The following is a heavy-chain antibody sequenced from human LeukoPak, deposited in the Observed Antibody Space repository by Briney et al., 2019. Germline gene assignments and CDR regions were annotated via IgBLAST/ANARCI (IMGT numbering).Heavy chain of an antibody. D-gene: IGHD4-17*01. CDR3: ARGVDGDYSFDY. CDR2: IYRGGST. Sequence: GGSLRLSCAASGFTVSSNYVSWVRQAPGKGLEWVSVIYRGGSTYYADSVKGRFTISRDNSKNTLYLQMNSLRAEETAVYYCARGVDGDYSFDYWGQGTLVTVSS. V-gene: IGHV3-53*01. J-gene: IGHJ4*02. CDR1: GFTVSSNY.